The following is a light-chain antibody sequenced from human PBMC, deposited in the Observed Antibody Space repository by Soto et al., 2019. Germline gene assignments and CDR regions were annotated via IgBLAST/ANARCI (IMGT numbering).Light chain of an antibody. CDR3: QQYGSSPPWG. V-gene: IGKV3-20*01. J-gene: IGKJ1*01. Sequence: EIVLTQSPGTLSLSPGERATLSCRASQSVSSSYIAWYQQKPGQAPRLLIYGASSRATGIPDRFSGSGSGTDFTLTISRLEPEDFAVYYCQQYGSSPPWGFGQGTKVEIK. CDR2: GAS. CDR1: QSVSSSY.